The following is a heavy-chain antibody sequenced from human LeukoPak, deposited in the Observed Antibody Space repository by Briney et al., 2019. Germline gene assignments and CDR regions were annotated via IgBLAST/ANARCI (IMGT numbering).Heavy chain of an antibody. CDR3: ARGYTTGTRTFGY. Sequence: SETLSLTCAVYGGSFSGYYWSWIRQPPGKGLEWIGEINHSGSTNYNPSLKSRVTISVDTSKNQFSLKLSSVTAADTAVYYCARGYTTGTRTFGYWGQGTLVTVSS. J-gene: IGHJ4*02. V-gene: IGHV4-34*01. CDR2: INHSGST. CDR1: GGSFSGYY. D-gene: IGHD1-1*01.